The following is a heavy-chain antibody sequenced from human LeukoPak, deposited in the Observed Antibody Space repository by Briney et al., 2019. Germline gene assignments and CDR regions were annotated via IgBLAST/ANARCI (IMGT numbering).Heavy chain of an antibody. CDR3: TKVLGGPSVEQQHLLGDY. D-gene: IGHD6-13*01. V-gene: IGHV3-30*02. CDR1: GCTISGYT. J-gene: IGHJ4*02. CDR2: MRYDGSNK. Sequence: PGGSLRLSCAASGCTISGYTLHWVRQPPAKGLGLVGFMRYDGSNKYYADSLKARSTISRDDPKNPLFLQVNRVGAEDNYVYCCTKVLGGPSVEQQHLLGDYWGEGTLVTVSS.